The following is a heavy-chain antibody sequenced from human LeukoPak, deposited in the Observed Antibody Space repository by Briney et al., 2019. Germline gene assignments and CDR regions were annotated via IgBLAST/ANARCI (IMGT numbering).Heavy chain of an antibody. CDR3: ARGYDFWSGYFFVSYFDY. V-gene: IGHV3-21*01. D-gene: IGHD3-3*01. Sequence: GGSLRLSCAASGFTFSSYSMNWVRQAPGKGLEWVSSISSSSSYIYYADSAKGRFTISRDNAKNSLYLQMNSLRAEDTAVYYCARGYDFWSGYFFVSYFDYWGQGTLVTVSS. CDR2: ISSSSSYI. J-gene: IGHJ4*02. CDR1: GFTFSSYS.